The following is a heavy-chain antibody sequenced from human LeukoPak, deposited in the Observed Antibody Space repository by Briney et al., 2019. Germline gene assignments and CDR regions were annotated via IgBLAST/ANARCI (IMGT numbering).Heavy chain of an antibody. V-gene: IGHV3-20*01. CDR2: INWNGGST. CDR1: GFTFDDYG. Sequence: GGSLRLSCAASGFTFDDYGMNWVRQAPGEGLEWVSGINWNGGSTGYADSVKGRFTISRDNAKNSLYLQMNSLRAEDTALYHCARFSAVAGTDYWGQGTQVTVSS. J-gene: IGHJ4*02. D-gene: IGHD6-19*01. CDR3: ARFSAVAGTDY.